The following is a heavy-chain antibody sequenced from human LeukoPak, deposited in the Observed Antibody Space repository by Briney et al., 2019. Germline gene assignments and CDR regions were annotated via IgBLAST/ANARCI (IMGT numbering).Heavy chain of an antibody. D-gene: IGHD3-22*01. J-gene: IGHJ4*02. CDR2: INHSGST. CDR1: GGSFSGYY. Sequence: PSETLSLTCAVYGGSFSGYYWNWIRQPPGKGLEWIGEINHSGSTNYNPSLKSRVTMSVDTSKNQFSLKLSSVTAADTAVYYCARDSPYYDSSGYQASFDYWGQGTLVTVSS. CDR3: ARDSPYYDSSGYQASFDY. V-gene: IGHV4-34*01.